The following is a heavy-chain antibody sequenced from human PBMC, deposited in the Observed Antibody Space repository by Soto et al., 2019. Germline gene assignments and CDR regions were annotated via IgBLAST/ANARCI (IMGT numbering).Heavy chain of an antibody. Sequence: NPSETLSLTCAVSGCSISSGGYSWSWIRQPPGKGLECIGYIYHSVSTYYNPSLKSRFTMSVDTSKNQFSLKLSSVTAADTAVFYCARHVLRGYSYGSFDYWGQGTLVTVSS. CDR3: ARHVLRGYSYGSFDY. D-gene: IGHD5-18*01. CDR1: GCSISSGGYS. CDR2: IYHSVST. J-gene: IGHJ4*02. V-gene: IGHV4-30-2*03.